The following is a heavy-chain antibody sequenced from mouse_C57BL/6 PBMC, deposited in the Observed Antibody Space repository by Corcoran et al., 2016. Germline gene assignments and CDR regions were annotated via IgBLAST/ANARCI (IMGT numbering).Heavy chain of an antibody. V-gene: IGHV1-18*01. CDR1: GYTFTDYN. CDR3: ARHLYGSSPYWYFDV. J-gene: IGHJ1*03. Sequence: EVQLQQSGPELVKPGASVKIPCKASGYTFTDYNMDWVKQSHGKSLEWIGDINPNNGGTIYNQKFKGKATLTVDKSSSTAYMELRSLTSEDTAVYYCARHLYGSSPYWYFDVWGTGTTVTVSS. D-gene: IGHD1-1*01. CDR2: INPNNGGT.